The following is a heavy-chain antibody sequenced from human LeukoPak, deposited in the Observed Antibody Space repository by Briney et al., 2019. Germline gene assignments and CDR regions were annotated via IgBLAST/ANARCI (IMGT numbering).Heavy chain of an antibody. CDR2: INPNSGGT. J-gene: IGHJ3*01. CDR3: SRVVDYGSGNYYILDAFDL. V-gene: IGHV1-2*02. Sequence: ASVKVSCKASGYTFTAYYMHWVRQAPGQGLEWMGWINPNSGGTNYAQKFQGRVTMTRDTSISTVYMELSRLRSDDTAVYYCSRVVDYGSGNYYILDAFDLWGQGTMVTVSS. D-gene: IGHD3-10*01. CDR1: GYTFTAYY.